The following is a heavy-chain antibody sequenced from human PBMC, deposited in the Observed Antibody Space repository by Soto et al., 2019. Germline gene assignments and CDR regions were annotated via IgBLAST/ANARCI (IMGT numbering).Heavy chain of an antibody. Sequence: GGSLRLSCSASGFTFSSYAMHWVRQAPGKGLEYVSAISSNGGSTYYTDSVKGRFTISRDNSKNTLYLQMTSLRAEDTAVYYCVKDRVGLERITIFGVDFDYWGLGTLVTVSS. CDR3: VKDRVGLERITIFGVDFDY. D-gene: IGHD3-3*01. CDR2: ISSNGGST. V-gene: IGHV3-64D*08. CDR1: GFTFSSYA. J-gene: IGHJ4*02.